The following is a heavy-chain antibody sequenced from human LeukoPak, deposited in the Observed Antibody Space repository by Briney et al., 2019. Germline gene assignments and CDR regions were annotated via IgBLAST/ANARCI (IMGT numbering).Heavy chain of an antibody. Sequence: GGSLRLSCAASGFTFSSYAMHWVRQAPGKGLEWVAVISYDGSNKYYADSAKGRFTISRDNSKKTLYLQMNRLRAEDTAVYYCARETGYSSGWCEPYYYMDVWGKGTTVTVSS. J-gene: IGHJ6*03. V-gene: IGHV3-30*04. CDR3: ARETGYSSGWCEPYYYMDV. D-gene: IGHD6-19*01. CDR2: ISYDGSNK. CDR1: GFTFSSYA.